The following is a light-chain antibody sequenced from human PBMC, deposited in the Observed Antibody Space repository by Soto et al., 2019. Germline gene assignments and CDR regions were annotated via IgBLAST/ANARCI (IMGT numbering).Light chain of an antibody. Sequence: DIQMTQSPSSLSASVGDRVTITCQASQDISNYLNWYQQKPGKAPKLLIYDASNLETGVPSRFSGSGSATEFTFTICSLQPEEIATDYFQQKDNLSPFTFGPGTKVDIK. J-gene: IGKJ3*01. CDR1: QDISNY. CDR3: QQKDNLSPFT. CDR2: DAS. V-gene: IGKV1-33*01.